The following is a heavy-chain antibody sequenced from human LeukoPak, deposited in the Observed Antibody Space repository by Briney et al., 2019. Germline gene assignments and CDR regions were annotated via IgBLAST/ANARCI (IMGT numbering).Heavy chain of an antibody. D-gene: IGHD3-10*01. CDR1: GGSISSGSYY. CDR2: IYTSGST. Sequence: SETLSLTCTVSGGSISSGSYYWSWIRQPAGKGLEWIGRIYTSGSTNYNPSLKSRVTISVDTSKNQFSLKLSSVTAADTAVYYCARDDHGPGDWGQGTLVTVSS. V-gene: IGHV4-61*02. CDR3: ARDDHGPGD. J-gene: IGHJ4*02.